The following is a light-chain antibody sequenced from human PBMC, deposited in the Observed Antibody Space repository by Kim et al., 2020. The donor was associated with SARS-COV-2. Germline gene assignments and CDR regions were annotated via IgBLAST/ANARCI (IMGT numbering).Light chain of an antibody. J-gene: IGKJ1*01. Sequence: APGDRVTLPCSASQTVSSNYLAWFQEKPGQAPRLLIYAASSRATGIPDRFRGSGSGTDFTLTITRLEPEDSAIYYCHQYASSPGTFGQGTKVDIK. CDR1: QTVSSNY. CDR2: AAS. CDR3: HQYASSPGT. V-gene: IGKV3-20*01.